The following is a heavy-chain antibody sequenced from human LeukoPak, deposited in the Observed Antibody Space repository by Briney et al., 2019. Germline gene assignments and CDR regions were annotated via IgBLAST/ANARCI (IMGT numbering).Heavy chain of an antibody. Sequence: SVKVSCKASGDTFSSSAISWVRQAPGQGLEWMGGIITIFGITNYAQKFQGRVTITADESTSTAYMELSSLRSEDTAVYYCARPNRDVQLGIEGGRYHFGYWRQGTLVTVSS. CDR2: IITIFGIT. CDR1: GDTFSSSA. V-gene: IGHV1-69*13. CDR3: ARPNRDVQLGIEGGRYHFGY. J-gene: IGHJ4*02. D-gene: IGHD1-1*01.